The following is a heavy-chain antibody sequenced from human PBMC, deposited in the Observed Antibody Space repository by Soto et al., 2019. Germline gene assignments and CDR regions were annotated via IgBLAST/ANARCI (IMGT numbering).Heavy chain of an antibody. CDR2: ISSSSSYI. J-gene: IGHJ6*02. CDR3: ARAVVVTFPNSYYYGMDV. D-gene: IGHD2-21*02. V-gene: IGHV3-21*01. CDR1: GFTFSSYS. Sequence: GGSRRLSCVASGFTFSSYSMNWVRQAPGKGLEWVSSISSSSSYIYYADSVKGRLTISRDNAKNSLYLQMNSLRAEDTAVYYCARAVVVTFPNSYYYGMDVWGQGTRV.